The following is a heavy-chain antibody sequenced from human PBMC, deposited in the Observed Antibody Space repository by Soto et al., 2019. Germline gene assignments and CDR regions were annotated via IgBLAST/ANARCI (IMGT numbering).Heavy chain of an antibody. D-gene: IGHD4-17*01. CDR3: AAEGQPTANYYYGMDV. Sequence: QMPLVQSGPEVKKPGTSVKVSCKASGFTFTSSAVQWVRQARGQRLEWIGWIVVGSGNTNYAQKFQERVTITRDMSTSTAYMELSSLRSEDTAVYYCAAEGQPTANYYYGMDVWGQGTTVTVSS. J-gene: IGHJ6*02. V-gene: IGHV1-58*01. CDR1: GFTFTSSA. CDR2: IVVGSGNT.